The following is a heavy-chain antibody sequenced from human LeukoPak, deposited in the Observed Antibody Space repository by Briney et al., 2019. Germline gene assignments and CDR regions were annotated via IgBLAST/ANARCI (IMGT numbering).Heavy chain of an antibody. J-gene: IGHJ5*02. D-gene: IGHD4-17*01. CDR3: ARAHPYYYGDYVWTRRSNWFDP. Sequence: SETLSLTCTVSGGSISSSSYYWGWIRQPPGKGLEWIGSIYYSGSTYYNPSLKSRVTISVDTSKNQFSLKLSSVTAADTAVYYCARAHPYYYGDYVWTRRSNWFDPWGQGTLVTVSS. V-gene: IGHV4-39*07. CDR2: IYYSGST. CDR1: GGSISSSSYY.